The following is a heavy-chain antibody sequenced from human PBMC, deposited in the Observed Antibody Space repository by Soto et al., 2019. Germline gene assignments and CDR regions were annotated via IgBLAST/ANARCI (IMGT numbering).Heavy chain of an antibody. CDR3: ASRYHYYDSSGYYYVRDGHDAFDI. J-gene: IGHJ3*02. V-gene: IGHV1-2*02. CDR2: INPNSGGT. Sequence: ASVKVSCKASEYTFTGYYMHWVRQAPGQGLEWMGWINPNSGGTNYAQKFQGRVTMTRDTSISTAYMELSRLRSDDTAVYYCASRYHYYDSSGYYYVRDGHDAFDIWGQGTMVTVS. D-gene: IGHD3-22*01. CDR1: EYTFTGYY.